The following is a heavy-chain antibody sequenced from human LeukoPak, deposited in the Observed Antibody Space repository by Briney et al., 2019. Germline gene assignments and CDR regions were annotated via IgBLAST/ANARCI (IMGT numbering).Heavy chain of an antibody. J-gene: IGHJ4*02. CDR2: INPNSGGT. CDR1: GYSFTDYY. D-gene: IGHD3-3*01. Sequence: ASVKVSCKASGYSFTDYYMHWVRRAPGQGLEWMGWINPNSGGTNYAQQFQGRVTVTTDTSIYTACLELRRLRSDDTAVYYCARDTSGYYIKPDFWGQGTLVTVSS. V-gene: IGHV1-2*02. CDR3: ARDTSGYYIKPDF.